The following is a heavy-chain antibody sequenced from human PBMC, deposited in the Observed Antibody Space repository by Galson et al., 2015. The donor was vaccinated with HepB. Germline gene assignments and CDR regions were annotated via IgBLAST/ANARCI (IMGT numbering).Heavy chain of an antibody. D-gene: IGHD5-24*01. V-gene: IGHV4-4*02. J-gene: IGHJ4*02. Sequence: TLCLTCAVSGGSIITEDWWSWVRQPPGKRLEWIGQIYHSGSANYNPSLKSRVTMSVDTSKNQFSLKLSSVTAADTAIYYCARDWIRDGASYYFDYWGQGTLVTVSS. CDR3: ARDWIRDGASYYFDY. CDR1: GGSIITEDW. CDR2: IYHSGSA.